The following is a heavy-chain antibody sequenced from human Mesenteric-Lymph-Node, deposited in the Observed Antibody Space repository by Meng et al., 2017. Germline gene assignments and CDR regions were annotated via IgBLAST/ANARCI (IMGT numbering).Heavy chain of an antibody. J-gene: IGHJ4*02. Sequence: EVQLVESGGGSVQPGGSLRLSCVASGFTLSDHYMGWVRLTPGTGLEWVGRSRDKSRSYTTEYAASVKGRFTISRDDSQNSLFLQMNSLKTEDTAVYYCATGLSGSNDVGYWGQGTLVTVSS. CDR2: SRDKSRSYTT. V-gene: IGHV3-72*01. D-gene: IGHD2-8*01. CDR3: ATGLSGSNDVGY. CDR1: GFTLSDHY.